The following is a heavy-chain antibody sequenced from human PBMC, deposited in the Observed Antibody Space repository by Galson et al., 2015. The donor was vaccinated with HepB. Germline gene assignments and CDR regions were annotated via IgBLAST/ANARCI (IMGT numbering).Heavy chain of an antibody. CDR2: IIPMFGAA. J-gene: IGHJ6*03. V-gene: IGHV1-69*06. CDR1: GGTFNAYA. Sequence: SVKVSCKASGGTFNAYAISWVRQAPGQGLEWMGGIIPMFGAATYAQKFQGRVTISADKSTTTAYLEFSSLRSEDSAVYYCATSAGHSSDPYYMKFWGEGTTVTV. CDR3: ATSAGHSSDPYYMKF. D-gene: IGHD5-18*01.